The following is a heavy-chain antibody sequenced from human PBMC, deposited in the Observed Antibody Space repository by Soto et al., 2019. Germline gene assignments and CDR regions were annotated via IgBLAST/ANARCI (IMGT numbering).Heavy chain of an antibody. J-gene: IGHJ4*02. CDR3: AKPKRGYSYGNYFDY. CDR1: GFTFSSYA. D-gene: IGHD5-18*01. V-gene: IGHV3-23*01. CDR2: ISGSGGST. Sequence: GGSLRLSCAASGFTFSSYAMSWVRQAPGKGLEWVSAISGSGGSTYYADSVKGRFTNSRDNSKNTLYLQMNSLRAEDSAVYYCAKPKRGYSYGNYFDYWGQGTLVTVSS.